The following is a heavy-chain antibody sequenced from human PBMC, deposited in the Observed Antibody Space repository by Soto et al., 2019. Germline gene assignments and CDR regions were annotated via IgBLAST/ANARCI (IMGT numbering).Heavy chain of an antibody. Sequence: QVQLVQSGAEVKKPGSSVKVSCKASGGTFSSYAISWVRQAPGQGLEWMGGIIPIFGTANYAKKFQGRVTITADESTSTAYMELSSLRSEDTAVYYCARALCSGGSCSHAFDIWGQGTMVTVSS. CDR1: GGTFSSYA. CDR3: ARALCSGGSCSHAFDI. V-gene: IGHV1-69*01. J-gene: IGHJ3*02. D-gene: IGHD2-15*01. CDR2: IIPIFGTA.